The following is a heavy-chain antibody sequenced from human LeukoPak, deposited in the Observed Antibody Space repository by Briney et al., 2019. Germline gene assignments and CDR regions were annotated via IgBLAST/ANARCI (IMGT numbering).Heavy chain of an antibody. CDR2: IRADGSNK. CDR3: VIHNSRSDF. V-gene: IGHV3-30*02. J-gene: IGHJ4*02. Sequence: GGSLSLSCAASGFSFSTYCMHWVRQAPGKGLEWVAFIRADGSNKSYAAFVRGRFTISRDNTKHILYLQMNTLRTEATAVYYCVIHNSRSDFWGQGDLVTVSS. CDR1: GFSFSTYC. D-gene: IGHD3/OR15-3a*01.